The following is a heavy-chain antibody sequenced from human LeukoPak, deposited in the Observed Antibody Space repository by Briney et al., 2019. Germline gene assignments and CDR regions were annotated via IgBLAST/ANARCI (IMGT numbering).Heavy chain of an antibody. Sequence: ASVKVSCKASGYTFTSYAMHWVRQAPGQRLEWMGWINAGNGNTKYSQKFQGRVTITRDTSESTAYMELSNLRSEDTAVYYCALAVAGPFDYWGQGTLVTVSS. CDR2: INAGNGNT. D-gene: IGHD6-19*01. V-gene: IGHV1-3*01. J-gene: IGHJ4*02. CDR1: GYTFTSYA. CDR3: ALAVAGPFDY.